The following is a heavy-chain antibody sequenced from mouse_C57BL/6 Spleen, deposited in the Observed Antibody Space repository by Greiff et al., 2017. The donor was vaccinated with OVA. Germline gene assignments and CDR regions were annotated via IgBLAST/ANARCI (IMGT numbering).Heavy chain of an antibody. Sequence: EVQLQQSGPELVKPGASVKISCKASGYTFTDYYMNWVKQSHGKSLEWIGDINPNNGGTSYNQKFKGKATLTVDKSSSTAYMELRSLTSEDSAVYYCARWGYDCYWGQGTTLTVSS. CDR2: INPNNGGT. CDR1: GYTFTDYY. J-gene: IGHJ2*01. CDR3: ARWGYDCY. D-gene: IGHD2-2*01. V-gene: IGHV1-26*01.